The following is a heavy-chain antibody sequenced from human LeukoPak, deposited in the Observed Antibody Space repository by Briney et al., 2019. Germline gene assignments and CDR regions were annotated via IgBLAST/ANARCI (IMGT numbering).Heavy chain of an antibody. Sequence: PSETLSLTCTVSGGSISSSSYYWGWIRQPPGKGLEWIGSIYYSGSTYYNPSLKSRVTISVDTSRNQFSLKLSSVTDADTAVYYCAIRGTYCSGGSCSDYWGQGTLVTVSS. J-gene: IGHJ4*02. CDR2: IYYSGST. CDR1: GGSISSSSYY. D-gene: IGHD2-15*01. CDR3: AIRGTYCSGGSCSDY. V-gene: IGHV4-39*01.